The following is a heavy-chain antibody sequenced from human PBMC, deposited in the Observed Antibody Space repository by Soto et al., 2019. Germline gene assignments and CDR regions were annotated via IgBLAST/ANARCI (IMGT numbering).Heavy chain of an antibody. CDR2: ISYDGSNK. D-gene: IGHD3-10*01. CDR3: AKAPYGSGSYHYYYYGMDV. Sequence: GGSLRLSCAASGFTFSSYGMHWVRQAPGKGLEWVAVISYDGSNKYYADSVKGRFTISRDNSKNTLYLQMNSLRAEDTAVYYCAKAPYGSGSYHYYYYGMDVWGQGTTVTVSS. J-gene: IGHJ6*02. V-gene: IGHV3-30*18. CDR1: GFTFSSYG.